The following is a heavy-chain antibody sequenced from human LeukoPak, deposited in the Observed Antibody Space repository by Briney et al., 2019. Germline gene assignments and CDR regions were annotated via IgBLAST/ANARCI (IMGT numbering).Heavy chain of an antibody. CDR2: ISSSSSYI. Sequence: GGSLRLSCAASGFTFSSYAMHWVRQAPGKGLEWVSSISSSSSYIYYADSVKGRFTISRDNAKNSLYLQMNSLRAEDTAVYYCASLVVTAKDDYWGQGTLVTVSP. D-gene: IGHD2-21*02. V-gene: IGHV3-21*01. J-gene: IGHJ4*02. CDR1: GFTFSSYA. CDR3: ASLVVTAKDDY.